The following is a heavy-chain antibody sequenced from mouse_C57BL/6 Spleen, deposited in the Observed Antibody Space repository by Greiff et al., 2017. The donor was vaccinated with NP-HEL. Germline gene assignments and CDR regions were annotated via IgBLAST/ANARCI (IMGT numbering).Heavy chain of an antibody. CDR1: GYSITSGYY. J-gene: IGHJ2*01. D-gene: IGHD2-3*01. CDR2: ISYDGSN. Sequence: EVQRVESGPGLVKPSQSLSLTCSVTGYSITSGYYWNWIRQFPGNKLEWMGYISYDGSNNYNPSLKNRISITRDTSKNQFFLKLNSVTTEDTATYYCARFYDGYLDYWGQGTTLTVSS. V-gene: IGHV3-6*01. CDR3: ARFYDGYLDY.